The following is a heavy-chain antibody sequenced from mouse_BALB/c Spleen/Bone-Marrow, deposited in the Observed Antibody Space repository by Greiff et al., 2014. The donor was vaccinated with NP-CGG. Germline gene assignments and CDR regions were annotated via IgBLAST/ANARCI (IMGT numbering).Heavy chain of an antibody. CDR3: AREGSRLRGYFDV. V-gene: IGHV1S132*01. Sequence: VHLVESGAELVKPGASVKLSCKTSGYTFTSYWIQWVKQRPGQGPGWIEEIFPGTGTTYYNEKFKGKATLTIDTSSSTAYMQLSSLTSEDSAVYFCAREGSRLRGYFDVWGAGTTVTVSS. D-gene: IGHD1-1*01. CDR2: IFPGTGTT. J-gene: IGHJ1*01. CDR1: GYTFTSYW.